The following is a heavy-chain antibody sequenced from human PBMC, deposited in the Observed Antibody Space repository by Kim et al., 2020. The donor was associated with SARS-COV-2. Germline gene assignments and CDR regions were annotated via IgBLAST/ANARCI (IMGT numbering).Heavy chain of an antibody. D-gene: IGHD5-18*01. J-gene: IGHJ5*02. CDR3: AKWDTRNWFDT. CDR1: GYSISTHTW. CDR2: IYYTGNV. Sequence: SETLSLTCEVSGYSISTHTWWGWIRQPPGKGLEWMGYIYYTGNVEYNPSLQGRVAMSVDTSKGHFSLKLTSVTALDTAVYYCAKWDTRNWFDTWGQGILVTVSS. V-gene: IGHV4-28*05.